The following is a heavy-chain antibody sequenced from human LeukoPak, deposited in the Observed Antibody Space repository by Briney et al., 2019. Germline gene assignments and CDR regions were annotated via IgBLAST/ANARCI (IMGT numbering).Heavy chain of an antibody. Sequence: SETLSLTCTVSGDSVSNYYWTWIRQPPGRGLEWIGYIFYSGSTNFNPSLKSRVTMSIDTSKNQFSLKLSSVTAADTAVYHCARGPDYGDHQRPDYYYFGMDVRGKGTTVTVSS. CDR2: IFYSGST. J-gene: IGHJ6*04. D-gene: IGHD4-17*01. CDR1: GDSVSNYY. V-gene: IGHV4-59*02. CDR3: ARGPDYGDHQRPDYYYFGMDV.